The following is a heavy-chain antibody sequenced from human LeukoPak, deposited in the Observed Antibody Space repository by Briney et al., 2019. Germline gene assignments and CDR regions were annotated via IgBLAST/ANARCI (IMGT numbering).Heavy chain of an antibody. Sequence: KPSETLSLTCTVSGGSISSSSYYWGWIRQPPGKGLEWIGSIYYSGSTYYNPSLKSRVTISVGTSKNQFSLKLSSVTAADTAVYYCARDYYYGSGSARYFDLWGRGTLVTVSS. V-gene: IGHV4-39*07. CDR2: IYYSGST. D-gene: IGHD3-10*01. J-gene: IGHJ2*01. CDR1: GGSISSSSYY. CDR3: ARDYYYGSGSARYFDL.